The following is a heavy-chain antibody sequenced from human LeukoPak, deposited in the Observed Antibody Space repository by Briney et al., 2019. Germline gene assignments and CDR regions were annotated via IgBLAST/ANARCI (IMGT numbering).Heavy chain of an antibody. CDR1: GYSLTNHY. D-gene: IGHD6-13*01. Sequence: SETLSLTCAVHGYSLTNHYWIWIRQPPGKGLEWIGEILHTGSTNYNPSLKSRVTISLDTSKNQFFLNLTSVTAVDTAVYYCARGPAAVHPWGQGTLVTVSS. J-gene: IGHJ5*02. CDR2: ILHTGST. CDR3: ARGPAAVHP. V-gene: IGHV4-34*12.